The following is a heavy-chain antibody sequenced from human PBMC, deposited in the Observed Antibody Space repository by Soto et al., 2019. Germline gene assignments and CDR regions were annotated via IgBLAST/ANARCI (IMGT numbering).Heavy chain of an antibody. CDR1: GFTFSSYA. CDR3: ANFRAGLGSQTDS. Sequence: EVQLLESGGNLVQPGGSLRLSCAASGFTFSSYAMSWVRQAPGKGLEWVSTVGVSGATTYYTDSVKGRFTISRDNSNNTLFLQMHSLRAEDTAIYYCANFRAGLGSQTDSWGQGTLVTVSS. D-gene: IGHD3-10*01. V-gene: IGHV3-23*01. CDR2: VGVSGATT. J-gene: IGHJ4*02.